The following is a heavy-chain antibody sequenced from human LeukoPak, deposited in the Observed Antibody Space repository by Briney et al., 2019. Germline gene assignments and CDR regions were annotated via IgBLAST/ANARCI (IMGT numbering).Heavy chain of an antibody. V-gene: IGHV3-49*04. J-gene: IGHJ5*02. CDR2: IRSKVYGGTT. CDR1: AFIFGDYA. Sequence: GGSLRLSCTASAFIFGDYAMSWVRQAPGKGLGWVGFIRSKVYGGTTEYATSEKGRFTISRDDSKSIAYLQMNSLKTEDTAVYYCTRDYCSGGSCYSGFDRWGQGTLVTVSS. D-gene: IGHD2-15*01. CDR3: TRDYCSGGSCYSGFDR.